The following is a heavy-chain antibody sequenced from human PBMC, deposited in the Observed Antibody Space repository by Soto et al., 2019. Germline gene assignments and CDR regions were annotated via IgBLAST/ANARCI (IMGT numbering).Heavy chain of an antibody. CDR1: GDSVSSNSAA. CDR3: ARGWEAYRSSVDY. D-gene: IGHD6-13*01. V-gene: IGHV6-1*01. CDR2: TYYRSKWYN. J-gene: IGHJ4*02. Sequence: QVQLQQSGPGLVKPSQTLSLTCAISGDSVSSNSAAWNWIRQSPSRGLEWLGRTYYRSKWYNDYTVSVQSRITSHTDTPKNPFSLQLNSVTPEDTAVYYCARGWEAYRSSVDYWGQGTLVTVSS.